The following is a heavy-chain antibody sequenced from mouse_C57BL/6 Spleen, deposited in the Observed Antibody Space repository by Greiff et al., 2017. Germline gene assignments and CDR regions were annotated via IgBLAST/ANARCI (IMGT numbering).Heavy chain of an antibody. D-gene: IGHD3-2*02. CDR2: IYPGSGST. J-gene: IGHJ2*01. V-gene: IGHV1-55*01. Sequence: QVQLQQSGAALVKPGASVKMSCKASGYTFTSYWITWVKQRPGQGLEWIGDIYPGSGSTNYNEKFKSKATLTVDTSSSTAYMQLSSLTSEDSAVYYCARSSGYLYYFDYWGQGTTLTVSS. CDR1: GYTFTSYW. CDR3: ARSSGYLYYFDY.